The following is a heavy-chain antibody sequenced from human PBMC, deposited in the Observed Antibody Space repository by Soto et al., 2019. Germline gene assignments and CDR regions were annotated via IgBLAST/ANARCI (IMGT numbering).Heavy chain of an antibody. D-gene: IGHD6-19*01. CDR1: GGSISSGDYY. J-gene: IGHJ6*03. CDR3: AREGDSSGGGDYYYYMDV. V-gene: IGHV4-31*03. CDR2: IYYSGST. Sequence: SETLSLTCTVSGGSISSGDYYWSWIRQHPGKGLEWIGYIYYSGSTYYNPSLKSRVTISVDTSKNQFSLKLSSVTAADTAVYYCAREGDSSGGGDYYYYMDVWGKGTTVTVSS.